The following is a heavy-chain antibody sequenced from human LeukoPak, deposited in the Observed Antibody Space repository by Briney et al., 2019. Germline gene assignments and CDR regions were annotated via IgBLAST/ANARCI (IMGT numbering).Heavy chain of an antibody. CDR3: ARGSSSSWYRMAFDI. CDR1: GFTFSTYW. D-gene: IGHD6-13*01. V-gene: IGHV3-74*01. CDR2: INSDGNST. J-gene: IGHJ3*02. Sequence: GGSLRLSCAASGFTFSTYWMHWVRQTPGKGLVWVSRINSDGNSTTYADSVKGRFTISRDNAKNSLYLQMNSLRAEDTALYHCARGSSSSWYRMAFDIWGQGTMVTVSS.